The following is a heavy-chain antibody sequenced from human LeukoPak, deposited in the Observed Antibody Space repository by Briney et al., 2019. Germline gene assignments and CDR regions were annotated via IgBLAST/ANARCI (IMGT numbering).Heavy chain of an antibody. Sequence: SVKVSCKASGGTFSSYAISWVRQAPGQGLEWMGGIIPIFGTANYAQKFQGRVTITADESTSTAYMELSSLRSEDTAVYYCARDFERGYSYGYIGYWGQGTLVTVSS. V-gene: IGHV1-69*13. D-gene: IGHD5-18*01. CDR3: ARDFERGYSYGYIGY. CDR1: GGTFSSYA. CDR2: IIPIFGTA. J-gene: IGHJ4*02.